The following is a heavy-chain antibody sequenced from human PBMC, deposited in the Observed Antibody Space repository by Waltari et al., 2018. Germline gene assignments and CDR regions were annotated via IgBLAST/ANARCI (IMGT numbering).Heavy chain of an antibody. V-gene: IGHV4-61*02. CDR2: IDSSGTT. Sequence: QVQLQESGPGLVKPTHTLSLTCTVSGEPISDDVSRWTYWTWIRQSAGKGLEWIGHIDSSGTTNNNPYRKSRVTISVDTSKNQFSLKLSSVSAADTAVYYCARDRYCSGGSCYGAGGAFDIWGQGTMVTVSS. CDR3: ARDRYCSGGSCYGAGGAFDI. D-gene: IGHD2-15*01. CDR1: GEPISDDVSRWTY. J-gene: IGHJ3*02.